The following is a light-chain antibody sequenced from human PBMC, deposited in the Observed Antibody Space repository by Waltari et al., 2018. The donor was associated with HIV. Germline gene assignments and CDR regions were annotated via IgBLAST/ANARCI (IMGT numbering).Light chain of an antibody. CDR1: RSDVGGYNY. Sequence: QSALTPPASVSGSPGQSITISCTGTRSDVGGYNYVSWYQQHPGKAPKLMIYAVSNRPSGVSNRFSGSKSGNTASLTISGLQAEDEADYYCSSYTSSRSYVFGTGTRVTV. CDR2: AVS. CDR3: SSYTSSRSYV. J-gene: IGLJ1*01. V-gene: IGLV2-14*03.